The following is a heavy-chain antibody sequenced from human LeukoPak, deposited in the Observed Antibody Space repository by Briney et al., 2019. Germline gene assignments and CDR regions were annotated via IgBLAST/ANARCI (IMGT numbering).Heavy chain of an antibody. CDR2: INHSGST. Sequence: SETLSLTCAVYGGSFSGYYWSWIRQPPGKGLEWIGEINHSGSTNYNPSLKSRVTISVDTSKNQFSLKLSSVTAADTAVYYCARRRVVPAATRPRYNWFDPWGQGTLVTVSS. D-gene: IGHD2-2*01. CDR1: GGSFSGYY. V-gene: IGHV4-34*01. J-gene: IGHJ5*02. CDR3: ARRRVVPAATRPRYNWFDP.